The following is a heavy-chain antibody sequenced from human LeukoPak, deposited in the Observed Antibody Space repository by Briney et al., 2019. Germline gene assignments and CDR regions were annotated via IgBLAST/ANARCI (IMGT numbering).Heavy chain of an antibody. CDR1: GFTFSSYA. Sequence: GGSLRLSCAAPGFTFSSYAMSGVGQAPGKGLGGVSSIGGSGGITYYADSVKGRFTISRNNSKNTLYLQMNSLRAEGTAVYYCAKVETAAAATLRGFDYWGQGTLVTVSS. V-gene: IGHV3-23*01. CDR3: AKVETAAAATLRGFDY. CDR2: IGGSGGIT. J-gene: IGHJ4*02. D-gene: IGHD6-13*01.